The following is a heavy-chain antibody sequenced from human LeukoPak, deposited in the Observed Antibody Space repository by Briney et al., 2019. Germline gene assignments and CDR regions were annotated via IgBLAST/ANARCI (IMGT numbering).Heavy chain of an antibody. J-gene: IGHJ4*02. CDR2: ISSSGSTI. Sequence: PGGSLRLSCAASGFTFSSYEMNWVRQAPGKGLEWVSYISSSGSTIYYADSVKGRFTISRDNAKNSLYLQMNSLRAEDTAVYYCAREWVGGYDTFDYWGQGTLVTVSS. CDR1: GFTFSSYE. D-gene: IGHD5-12*01. V-gene: IGHV3-48*03. CDR3: AREWVGGYDTFDY.